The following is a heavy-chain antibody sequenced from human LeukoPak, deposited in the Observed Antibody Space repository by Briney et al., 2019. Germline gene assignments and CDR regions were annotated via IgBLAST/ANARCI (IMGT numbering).Heavy chain of an antibody. J-gene: IGHJ4*02. D-gene: IGHD3-22*01. Sequence: GGSLRLSCAASGFTFSNYGMHWVRQAPGKGLEWVAVISYDGSNKYYVDSVKGRFTISRDNSKNTLYLQMNSLRAEDTAVYFCSRETSSAYYYFDYWGQGTLVTVSS. V-gene: IGHV3-30*03. CDR2: ISYDGSNK. CDR1: GFTFSNYG. CDR3: SRETSSAYYYFDY.